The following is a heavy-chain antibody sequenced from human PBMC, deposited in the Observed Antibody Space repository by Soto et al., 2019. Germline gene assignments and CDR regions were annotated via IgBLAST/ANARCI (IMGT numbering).Heavy chain of an antibody. CDR1: GFTFSSYS. CDR2: ISSSSSTI. J-gene: IGHJ6*03. D-gene: IGHD6-13*01. V-gene: IGHV3-48*01. CDR3: ALLPGQLRPLSGYYYYMDV. Sequence: GGSLRLSCAASGFTFSSYSMNWVRQAPGKGLEWVSYISSSSSTIYYADSVKGRFTISRDNAKNSLYLQMNSLRAEDTAVYYCALLPGQLRPLSGYYYYMDVWGKGTTVTVSS.